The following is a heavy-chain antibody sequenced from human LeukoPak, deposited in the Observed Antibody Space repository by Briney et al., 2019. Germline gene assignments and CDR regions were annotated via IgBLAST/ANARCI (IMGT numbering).Heavy chain of an antibody. CDR1: GGSISSSNYC. J-gene: IGHJ4*02. CDR2: ICYSGST. Sequence: PSETLSLTCTVSGGSISSSNYCWGWIRQPPGKGLEWIGSICYSGSTFYNPSLKSRVTLSVDTSKNQSSLKLSSVTAAETAVYYCARAEYSYGIISYFDSWGQGTLVTVSS. V-gene: IGHV4-39*01. D-gene: IGHD5-18*01. CDR3: ARAEYSYGIISYFDS.